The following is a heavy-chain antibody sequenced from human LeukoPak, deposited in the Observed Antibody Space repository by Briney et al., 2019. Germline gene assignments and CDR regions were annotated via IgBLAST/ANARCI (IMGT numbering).Heavy chain of an antibody. D-gene: IGHD6-13*01. CDR1: GGSVGSGTYY. CDR3: AREGSSWYPQRSNWFDP. J-gene: IGHJ5*02. V-gene: IGHV4-39*07. CDR2: VYYSGSA. Sequence: TETLSLTCTVSGGSVGSGTYYWSWIRQSPGKGLERIGNVYYSGSAYYNPSLKSRVTISVDTTKNQFSLKLSSVTAADTAVYYCAREGSSWYPQRSNWFDPWGQGTLVTVSS.